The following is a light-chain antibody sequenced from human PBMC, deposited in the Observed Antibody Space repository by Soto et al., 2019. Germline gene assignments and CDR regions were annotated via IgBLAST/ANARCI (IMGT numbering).Light chain of an antibody. CDR2: GAY. CDR3: QHYNNWPPYT. J-gene: IGKJ2*01. CDR1: QRISSN. Sequence: EIVMTQSPDTLSVSPGERATLSCRASQRISSNLAWYQQKPGQAPRLLIYGAYTRATGVPARFSGSGSETDFTLTISNLQSEDCAVYYFQHYNNWPPYTFGQGTKLEIK. V-gene: IGKV3D-15*01.